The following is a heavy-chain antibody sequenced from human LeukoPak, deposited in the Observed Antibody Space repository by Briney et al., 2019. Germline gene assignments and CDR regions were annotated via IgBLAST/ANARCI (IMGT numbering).Heavy chain of an antibody. CDR1: GYTLTDYY. CDR3: ATALAAAGFDY. V-gene: IGHV1-69-2*01. Sequence: ASVKISCKVSGYTLTDYYMHWVQQAPGKGLEWMGLVDPEDGETIYAEKFQGRVTITADTSTDTAYMELSSLRSEDTAVYYCATALAAAGFDYWGQGTLVTVSS. CDR2: VDPEDGET. J-gene: IGHJ4*02. D-gene: IGHD6-13*01.